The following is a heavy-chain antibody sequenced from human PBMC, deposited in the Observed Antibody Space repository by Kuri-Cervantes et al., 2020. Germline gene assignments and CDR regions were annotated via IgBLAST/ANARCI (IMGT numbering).Heavy chain of an antibody. CDR3: AKGTTVTTSDAFDI. Sequence: GESLKISCAASGFTFSSYSMNWVRQAPGKGLEWVSYISGSSSTIYYADSVKGRFTISRDNAKNSLYLQMNSLRAEDTALYYCAKGTTVTTSDAFDIWGQGTMVTVSS. V-gene: IGHV3-48*01. CDR2: ISGSSSTI. D-gene: IGHD4-17*01. J-gene: IGHJ3*02. CDR1: GFTFSSYS.